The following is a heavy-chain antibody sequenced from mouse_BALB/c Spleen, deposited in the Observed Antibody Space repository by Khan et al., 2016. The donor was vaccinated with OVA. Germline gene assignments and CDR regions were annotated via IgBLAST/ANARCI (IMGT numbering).Heavy chain of an antibody. J-gene: IGHJ4*01. CDR2: ISNSGST. CDR1: GYSITRDYA. Sequence: VQLKESGPGLVKPSQSLSLTCTVTGYSITRDYAWNWIRQFPGNKLEWMAYISNSGSTSYNPSLNSRISITRDTSKTQFFLQLNSVTTEDTATYYWASELGRYYAMDYWGQGTSVTVSS. D-gene: IGHD4-1*01. CDR3: ASELGRYYAMDY. V-gene: IGHV3-2*02.